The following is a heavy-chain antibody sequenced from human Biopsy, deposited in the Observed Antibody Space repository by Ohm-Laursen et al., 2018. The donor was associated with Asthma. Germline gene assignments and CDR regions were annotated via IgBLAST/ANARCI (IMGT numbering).Heavy chain of an antibody. CDR2: PFYSGAT. J-gene: IGHJ4*02. V-gene: IGHV4-30-2*01. CDR3: ARAQDYYDSRGYYGSFDY. CDR1: GDSINSGGFS. Sequence: TLSLTCAVSGDSINSGGFSWNWIRQPPGKGLEGVAYPFYSGATYYNPSLKSRVTISVDRSKRQFSLKVNSVTAADTAVYYCARAQDYYDSRGYYGSFDYWGQGTLVTASS. D-gene: IGHD3-22*01.